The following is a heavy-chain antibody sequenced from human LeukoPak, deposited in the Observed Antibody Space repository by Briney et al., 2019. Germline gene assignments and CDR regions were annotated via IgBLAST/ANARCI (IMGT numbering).Heavy chain of an antibody. CDR1: GGSISSYY. CDR2: IYYSGST. D-gene: IGHD3-22*01. CDR3: ARGDLYYYDSSGYYLDY. Sequence: SETLSLTCTVSGGSISSYYWSWIRQPPGKGLEWIGYIYYSGSTNYNPSLKSRVTISVDTSKNQFSLKLSSVTAADTAVYYCARGDLYYYDSSGYYLDYWGQGTLVTVS. V-gene: IGHV4-59*01. J-gene: IGHJ4*02.